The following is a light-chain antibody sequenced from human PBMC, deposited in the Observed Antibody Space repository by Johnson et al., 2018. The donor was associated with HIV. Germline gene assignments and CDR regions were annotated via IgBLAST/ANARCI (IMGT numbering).Light chain of an antibody. V-gene: IGLV1-51*01. CDR3: GTWDSSLRVDV. CDR2: DND. Sequence: QSVLTQPPSVSAAPGQKVTISCSGSSSNIGNNYVSWYQQLPGTAPKLLIYDNDKRPSGIPDRFSGSKSGTSATLGITGLQTGDEADYYCGTWDSSLRVDVFGTGTKVTVL. J-gene: IGLJ1*01. CDR1: SSNIGNNY.